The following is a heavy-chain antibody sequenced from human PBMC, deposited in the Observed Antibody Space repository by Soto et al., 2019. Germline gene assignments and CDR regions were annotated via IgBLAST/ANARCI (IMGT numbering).Heavy chain of an antibody. Sequence: SETLSLICGVDSGSFSGYYWNWVRQPPGKGLEWIGDITDSGSINYNPSLKSRVTISVDTSKNQFFLKMSSVTAADTAVYYCARGRGIALWGQGTRVTVSS. J-gene: IGHJ4*02. CDR1: SGSFSGYY. D-gene: IGHD6-13*01. CDR3: ARGRGIAL. V-gene: IGHV4-34*01. CDR2: ITDSGSI.